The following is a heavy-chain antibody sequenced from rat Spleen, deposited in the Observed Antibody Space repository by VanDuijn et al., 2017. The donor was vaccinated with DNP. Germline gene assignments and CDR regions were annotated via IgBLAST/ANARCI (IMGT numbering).Heavy chain of an antibody. CDR1: GFTFSNYG. J-gene: IGHJ3*01. CDR3: ATSGYGYDGYPFAY. D-gene: IGHD1-12*03. Sequence: EVQLVESGGGLVQPGRSLKLSCAASGFTFSNYGMHWIRQAPTKGLEWVASISPSGGSTYYRDSVKGRFTISRDNAKNTLFLQVDSLRSEDTATYYCATSGYGYDGYPFAYWGQGTLVTVSS. V-gene: IGHV5-19*01. CDR2: ISPSGGST.